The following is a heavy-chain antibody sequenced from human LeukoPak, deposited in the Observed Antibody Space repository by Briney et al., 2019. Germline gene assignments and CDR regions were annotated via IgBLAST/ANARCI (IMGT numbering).Heavy chain of an antibody. D-gene: IGHD6-6*01. V-gene: IGHV3-33*01. CDR1: GFTFRSHG. J-gene: IGHJ4*02. Sequence: PGVSLRLSCAASGFTFRSHGMHWVRQTPGKGLEWVAVIWYDGSRKYYGDSVRGRFTISRDDSKNTLYLQMNSLRDEDTAVYYCARDPDSSFDYWGQGTPVTVSS. CDR2: IWYDGSRK. CDR3: ARDPDSSFDY.